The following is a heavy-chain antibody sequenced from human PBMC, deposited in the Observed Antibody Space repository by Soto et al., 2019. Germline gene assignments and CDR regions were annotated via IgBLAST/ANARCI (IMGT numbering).Heavy chain of an antibody. V-gene: IGHV3-21*01. CDR1: GLTFSSYS. Sequence: GGSLRLSCAASGLTFSSYSMNWVRQAPGKGLEWVSSISSSSSYIYYADSVKGRFTISRDNAKNSLYLQMNSLRAEDTAVYYCARDGETYYDFWSGSSNMDVWGKGTTVTVSS. CDR2: ISSSSSYI. CDR3: ARDGETYYDFWSGSSNMDV. D-gene: IGHD3-3*01. J-gene: IGHJ6*03.